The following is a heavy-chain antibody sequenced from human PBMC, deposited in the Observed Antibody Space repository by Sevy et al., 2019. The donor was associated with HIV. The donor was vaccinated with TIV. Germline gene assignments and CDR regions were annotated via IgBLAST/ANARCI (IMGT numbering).Heavy chain of an antibody. V-gene: IGHV3-30*04. CDR2: ISYDGTNE. Sequence: GGSLRLSCAASRFTFNTYAMPWVRQAPGKGLDWVAFISYDGTNEYYADSVKGRFTISRDNSKNTLYLQMNSLRAEDTAVYYCARDGVSSGWYRGYYFDYWGQGTLVTVSS. J-gene: IGHJ4*02. D-gene: IGHD6-19*01. CDR1: RFTFNTYA. CDR3: ARDGVSSGWYRGYYFDY.